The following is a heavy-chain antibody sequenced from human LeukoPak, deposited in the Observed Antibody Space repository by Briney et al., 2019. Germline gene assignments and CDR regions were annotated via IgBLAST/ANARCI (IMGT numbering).Heavy chain of an antibody. V-gene: IGHV3-23*01. CDR3: AKASVDTPLSYYYYYMDV. Sequence: GGSLRLSCAASGFTFDDSVMSWVRQAPGKGLEWVSAISGSGGSTYYADSVKGRFTISRDNSKNTLYLQMNSLRAEDTAVYYCAKASVDTPLSYYYYYMDVWGKGTTVTVSS. D-gene: IGHD5-18*01. CDR2: ISGSGGST. J-gene: IGHJ6*03. CDR1: GFTFDDSV.